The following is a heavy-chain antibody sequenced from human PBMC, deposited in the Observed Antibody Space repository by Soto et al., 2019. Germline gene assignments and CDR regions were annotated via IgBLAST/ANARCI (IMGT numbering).Heavy chain of an antibody. CDR3: ARISRYTWFDP. CDR1: GYTFTSYG. CDR2: ISAYNGNT. V-gene: IGHV1-18*04. J-gene: IGHJ5*02. Sequence: ASVKVSCKASGYTFTSYGISWVRQAPGQGLEWMGWISAYNGNTNYAQKLQGRVTMTRDTSTSTVYMELSSLRSEDTAVYYCARISRYTWFDPWGQGPLVTVSS.